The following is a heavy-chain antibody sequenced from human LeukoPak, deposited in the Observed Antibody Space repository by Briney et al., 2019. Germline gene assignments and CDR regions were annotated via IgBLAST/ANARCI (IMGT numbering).Heavy chain of an antibody. D-gene: IGHD3-22*01. CDR2: IVGSGDRT. Sequence: GGSLRLSCAASGFPFRRYAMTWARQAPGKGLEWDSAIVGSGDRTYYADSMKGRFTISRDDSKNTLYLQMNSLRAEDTAVYYCAKNGHYDSRGNWGQGTLVTVSS. CDR3: AKNGHYDSRGN. CDR1: GFPFRRYA. V-gene: IGHV3-23*01. J-gene: IGHJ4*02.